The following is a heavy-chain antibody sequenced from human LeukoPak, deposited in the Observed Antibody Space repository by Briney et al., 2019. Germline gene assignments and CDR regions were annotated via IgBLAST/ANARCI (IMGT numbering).Heavy chain of an antibody. CDR2: ISSSSSYI. J-gene: IGHJ4*02. D-gene: IGHD3-10*01. Sequence: SRGSLRLSCAASGFTFSSYSMNWVRQAPGKGLEWVSSISSSSSYIYYADSVKGRFTISRDNAKNSLYLQMNSLRAEDTAVYYCARDVTMVRGVLYYFDYWGQGTLVTVSS. V-gene: IGHV3-21*01. CDR3: ARDVTMVRGVLYYFDY. CDR1: GFTFSSYS.